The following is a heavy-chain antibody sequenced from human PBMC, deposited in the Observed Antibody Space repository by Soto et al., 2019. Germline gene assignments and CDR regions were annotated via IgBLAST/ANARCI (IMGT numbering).Heavy chain of an antibody. Sequence: VKVSCKASGGTFSSYAISWVRQAPGQGLEWMGGIIPIFGTANYAQKFQGRVTITADESTSTAYMELSSLRSEDTAVYYCARVPRSIAAAGSLDYWGQGTLVTAPQ. CDR2: IIPIFGTA. V-gene: IGHV1-69*01. D-gene: IGHD6-13*01. J-gene: IGHJ4*02. CDR3: ARVPRSIAAAGSLDY. CDR1: GGTFSSYA.